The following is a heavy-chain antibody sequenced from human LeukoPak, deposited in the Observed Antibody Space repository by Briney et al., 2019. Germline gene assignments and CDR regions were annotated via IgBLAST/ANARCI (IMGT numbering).Heavy chain of an antibody. CDR2: ISSRGTTI. CDR3: ARDRGVTNVDAFDI. CDR1: GFTFSDYY. J-gene: IGHJ3*02. V-gene: IGHV3-11*04. Sequence: GGSLRRSCAGSGFTFSDYYVSWIRHAPGKGLEWVSYISSRGTTIYYADSVKGRFTSSRDNAKESLDLQMNSLRAEDTAVYYCARDRGVTNVDAFDIWGQGTMVTVSS. D-gene: IGHD2-8*01.